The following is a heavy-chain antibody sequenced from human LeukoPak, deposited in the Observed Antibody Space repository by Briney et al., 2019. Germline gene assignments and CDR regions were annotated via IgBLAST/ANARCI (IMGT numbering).Heavy chain of an antibody. CDR1: GASISSYY. CDR2: IYYSGST. V-gene: IGHV4-59*01. J-gene: IGHJ1*01. Sequence: PSETLSLTCTVSGASISSYYWSWIRQPPGKGLEWIGYIYYSGSTNYNPSLKSRVTISVDTSKNQFSLKVSSVTAADTAVYYCASTVVISDTEYFQHWGQGTLVTVSS. CDR3: ASTVVISDTEYFQH. D-gene: IGHD3-22*01.